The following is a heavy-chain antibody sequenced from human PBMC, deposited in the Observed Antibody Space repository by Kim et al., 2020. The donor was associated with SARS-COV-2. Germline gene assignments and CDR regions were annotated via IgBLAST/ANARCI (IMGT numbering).Heavy chain of an antibody. J-gene: IGHJ6*02. CDR2: ISGSGGST. V-gene: IGHV3-23*01. CDR3: AKRITMVRGVIIWNDVYKASGNYYGMDV. Sequence: GGSLRLSCAASGFTFSSYAMSWVRQAPGKGLEWVSAISGSGGSTYYADSVKGRFTISRDNSKNTLYLQMNSLRAEDTAVYYCAKRITMVRGVIIWNDVYKASGNYYGMDVWGQGTTVTVSS. D-gene: IGHD3-10*01. CDR1: GFTFSSYA.